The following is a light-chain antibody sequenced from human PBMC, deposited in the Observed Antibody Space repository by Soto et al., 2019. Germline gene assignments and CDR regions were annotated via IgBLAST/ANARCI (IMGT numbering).Light chain of an antibody. CDR1: SSDVGGYNY. CDR2: EVS. J-gene: IGLJ1*01. V-gene: IGLV2-8*01. Sequence: QSVLTQPPSASGSPGQSVTISCTGTSSDVGGYNYVSWYQQHPGKAPKLMIYEVSKRPSGVPDRFSGSKSGNTASLTVSGLQAEDEADYYCCSYAGSYTSYVFGTGTKLTVL. CDR3: CSYAGSYTSYV.